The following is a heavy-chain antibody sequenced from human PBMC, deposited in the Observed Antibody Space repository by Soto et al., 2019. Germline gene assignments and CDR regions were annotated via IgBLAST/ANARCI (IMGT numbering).Heavy chain of an antibody. Sequence: PGGSLRLSCAASGFTFSNYAMSWVRQAPGKGLEWVSSITGSGDYTYYADSVKGRFTISRDNSKNTLYLQMNSLRDEDTAVYYCAKSRDLGWSDSGHFDYWGQGTLVTVSS. V-gene: IGHV3-23*01. D-gene: IGHD3-3*01. CDR3: AKSRDLGWSDSGHFDY. CDR1: GFTFSNYA. J-gene: IGHJ4*02. CDR2: ITGSGDYT.